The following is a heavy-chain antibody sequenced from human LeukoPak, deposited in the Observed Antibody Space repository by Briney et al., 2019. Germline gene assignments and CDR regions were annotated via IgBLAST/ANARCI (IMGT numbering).Heavy chain of an antibody. J-gene: IGHJ4*02. V-gene: IGHV3-66*02. D-gene: IGHD3-3*01. CDR3: AKGILRSLEWCFVY. CDR1: GFTVSSNY. Sequence: HPGGSLRLSCAASGFTVSSNYMRWVRQAPGKGLEWVSVIYSGGSTYYADSVKGRFTISRDNSKNTLYLQMNSLRAEDTAVYYCAKGILRSLEWCFVYWGQRTLVTVSS. CDR2: IYSGGST.